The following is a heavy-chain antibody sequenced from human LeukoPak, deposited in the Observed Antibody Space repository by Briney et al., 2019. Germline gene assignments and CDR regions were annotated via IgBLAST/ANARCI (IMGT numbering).Heavy chain of an antibody. CDR1: GGSISSYY. Sequence: SETLSLTCTVSGGSISSYYWSWIRQPPGKGLEWIGYIYYSGSTNYNPSLKSRVTISVDTSKNQFSLKLTSVTAADTAVYYCARMAAIGAMDVWGQGTTVTVSS. V-gene: IGHV4-59*08. CDR3: ARMAAIGAMDV. CDR2: IYYSGST. D-gene: IGHD5-24*01. J-gene: IGHJ6*02.